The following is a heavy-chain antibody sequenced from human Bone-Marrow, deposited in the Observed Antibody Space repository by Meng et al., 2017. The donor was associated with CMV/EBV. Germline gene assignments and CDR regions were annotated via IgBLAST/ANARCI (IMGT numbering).Heavy chain of an antibody. V-gene: IGHV1-2*02. CDR2: INPNDDT. J-gene: IGHJ4*02. D-gene: IGHD6-19*01. CDR1: GYTVTDYY. Sequence: QVQLGQSGAGVKKPGASVKVSCKASGYTVTDYYIHWVRQAPGQWLEWMGWINPNDDTNYAQNFQGRVTMTRDMSINTVYMELSRLTSDDTAVYYCARSSGWSRFDYWGLGTLVTVSS. CDR3: ARSSGWSRFDY.